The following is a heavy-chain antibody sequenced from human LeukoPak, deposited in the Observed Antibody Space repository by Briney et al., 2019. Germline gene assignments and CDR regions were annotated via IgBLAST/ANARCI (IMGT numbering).Heavy chain of an antibody. V-gene: IGHV4-34*01. CDR1: GGSFSGYY. D-gene: IGHD1-26*01. Sequence: SETLSLTCAVYGGSFSGYYWSWIRQPPGKGLEWIGEINHSGSTNYNPSLKSRVTISVDTSKNQFSLKLSSVTAADTAVYYCARQRQYISFPKYSGSRDYYYYMDVWGKGTTATISS. J-gene: IGHJ6*03. CDR3: ARQRQYISFPKYSGSRDYYYYMDV. CDR2: INHSGST.